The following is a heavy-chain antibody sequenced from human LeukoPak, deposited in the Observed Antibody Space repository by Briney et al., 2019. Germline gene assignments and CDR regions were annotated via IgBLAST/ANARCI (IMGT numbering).Heavy chain of an antibody. CDR2: INHSGST. V-gene: IGHV4-34*01. CDR1: SGSFSGYY. Sequence: SETLSLTCAVYSGSFSGYYWSWIRQPPGKGLEWIGEINHSGSTNYNPSLKSRVTISVDTSKNQFSLKLSSVTAADTAVYYCARGGNYWFDPWGQGTLVTVSS. J-gene: IGHJ5*02. CDR3: ARGGNYWFDP. D-gene: IGHD4-23*01.